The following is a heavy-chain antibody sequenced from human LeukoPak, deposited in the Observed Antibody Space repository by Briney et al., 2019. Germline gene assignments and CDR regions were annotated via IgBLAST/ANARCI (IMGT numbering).Heavy chain of an antibody. CDR2: IKEDGSAQ. CDR1: GFIFRTYW. Sequence: GGSLRLSCAASGFIFRTYWMTWVRQAPGKGLEWVANIKEDGSAQQYVDSVKGRCTIIRDNAKNSLYLQMSSLRGEDTAVYYCAFSFGWAFDCRGQGTLVTVSS. D-gene: IGHD6-19*01. V-gene: IGHV3-7*05. J-gene: IGHJ4*02. CDR3: AFSFGWAFDC.